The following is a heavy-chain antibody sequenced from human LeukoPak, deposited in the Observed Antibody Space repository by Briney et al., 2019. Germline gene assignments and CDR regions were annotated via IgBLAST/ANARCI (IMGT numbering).Heavy chain of an antibody. J-gene: IGHJ5*02. CDR1: GFTLNSYAM. Sequence: GSLRLSCAASGFTLNSYAMSWVRQPPGKGLEWIGEIYHSGSTNYNPSLKSRVTISVDKSKNQFSLKLSSVTAADTAVYYCARRYGSGYNWFDPWGQGTLVTVSS. CDR2: IYHSGST. D-gene: IGHD3-10*01. CDR3: ARRYGSGYNWFDP. V-gene: IGHV4-4*02.